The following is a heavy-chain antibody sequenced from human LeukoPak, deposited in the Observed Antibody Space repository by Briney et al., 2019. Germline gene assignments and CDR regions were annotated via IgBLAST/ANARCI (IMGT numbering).Heavy chain of an antibody. CDR3: ARPPSSSGWSAFDY. CDR2: ITSDGRNK. Sequence: PGGSLRLSCAASGFTVSSNYMSWVRQAPGTGLEWVAVITSDGRNKYYAGSVKGRFTISRDNFKNTLYLEMNSLRAEDTAVYYCARPPSSSGWSAFDYWGQGTLVTVSS. D-gene: IGHD6-19*01. CDR1: GFTVSSNY. J-gene: IGHJ4*02. V-gene: IGHV3-30*03.